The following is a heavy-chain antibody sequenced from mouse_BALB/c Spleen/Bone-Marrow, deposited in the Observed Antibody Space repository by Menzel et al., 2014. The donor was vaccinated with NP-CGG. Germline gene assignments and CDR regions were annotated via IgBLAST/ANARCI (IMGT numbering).Heavy chain of an antibody. Sequence: QVQLKQSGPELVKPGASVRISCKASGYTFTSFYIYWVRQRPGQGLEWIGWIYPGDFNTKYNEKFKGKATLTADKSSSTASMQLSSLTSEDSAVYFCARKSQMAYDSMNYWGQGTSVTVSS. D-gene: IGHD2-4*01. CDR1: GYTFTSFY. CDR3: ARKSQMAYDSMNY. V-gene: IGHV1S56*01. J-gene: IGHJ4*01. CDR2: IYPGDFNT.